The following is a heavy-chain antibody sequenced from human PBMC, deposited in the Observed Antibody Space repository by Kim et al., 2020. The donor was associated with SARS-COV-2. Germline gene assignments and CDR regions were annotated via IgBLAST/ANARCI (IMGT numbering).Heavy chain of an antibody. Sequence: KFYADSVKGRFTISRDDSKHTLYLQMNSLRDEDTAVYYCTRDTESNYFDCWGQGTLVTASS. J-gene: IGHJ4*02. D-gene: IGHD4-17*01. CDR2: K. CDR3: TRDTESNYFDC. V-gene: IGHV3-33*01.